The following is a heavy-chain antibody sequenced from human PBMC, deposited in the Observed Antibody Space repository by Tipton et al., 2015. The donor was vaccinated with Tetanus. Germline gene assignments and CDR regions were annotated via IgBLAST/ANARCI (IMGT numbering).Heavy chain of an antibody. V-gene: IGHV4-34*01. D-gene: IGHD5-18*01. J-gene: IGHJ6*02. Sequence: LRLSCAVYGGSFSGYYWSWIRQPPGKGLEWIGEINHSGSTNYNPSLKSRVTISVDTSKNQFSLKLSSVTAADTAVYYCARGGTRLDTATSYYYYGIDVWGQGATVTVSS. CDR3: ARGGTRLDTATSYYYYGIDV. CDR2: INHSGST. CDR1: GGSFSGYY.